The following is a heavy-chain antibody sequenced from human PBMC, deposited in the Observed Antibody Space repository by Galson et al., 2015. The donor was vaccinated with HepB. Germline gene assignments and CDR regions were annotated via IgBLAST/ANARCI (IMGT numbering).Heavy chain of an antibody. Sequence: LSLTCAVSGDSISNDRWWSWVRQPPGEGLEWIGEAYHSGGTNYRPSLKSRVTISVDKTKNQFSLKLTSVTAADTAVYYCARAKEGRGYFDYWGQGTLVTVSS. CDR2: AYHSGGT. D-gene: IGHD3-10*01. CDR3: ARAKEGRGYFDY. J-gene: IGHJ4*02. V-gene: IGHV4-4*02. CDR1: GDSISNDRW.